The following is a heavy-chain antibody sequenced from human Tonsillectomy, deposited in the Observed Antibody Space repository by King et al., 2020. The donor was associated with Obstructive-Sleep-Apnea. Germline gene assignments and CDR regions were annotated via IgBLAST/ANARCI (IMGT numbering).Heavy chain of an antibody. CDR3: ASCPQKYDFWSAHFYYYGLDV. CDR1: GVSISTNNW. Sequence: VPLQESGPGLVKPSETLSLTCVVSGVSISTNNWWTWVRQSPGKGLAWIGEISHSEGTNYTPSLKSRVTMSLDTSKNQISLQLTSVTAADTAVYYCASCPQKYDFWSAHFYYYGLDVWGQGATVTVSS. D-gene: IGHD3-3*01. V-gene: IGHV4-4*02. J-gene: IGHJ6*02. CDR2: ISHSEGT.